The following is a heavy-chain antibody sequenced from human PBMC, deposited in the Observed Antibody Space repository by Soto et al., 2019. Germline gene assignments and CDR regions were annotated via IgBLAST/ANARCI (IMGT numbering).Heavy chain of an antibody. CDR3: ARDREITFGGVISYYFDY. J-gene: IGHJ4*02. CDR2: IYYSGST. D-gene: IGHD3-16*02. Sequence: PSETLSLTCTVSGGSISSGGYYWSWSRQHPGKGLERIGYIYYSGSTYYNPSLKSRVTISVDTSKNQFSLKLSSVTAADTAVYYCARDREITFGGVISYYFDYWGQGTLVTVSS. CDR1: GGSISSGGYY. V-gene: IGHV4-31*03.